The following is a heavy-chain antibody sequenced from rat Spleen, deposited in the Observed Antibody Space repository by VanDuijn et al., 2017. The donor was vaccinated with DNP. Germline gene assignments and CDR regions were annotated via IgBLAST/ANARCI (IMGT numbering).Heavy chain of an antibody. V-gene: IGHV5-22*01. CDR3: ARGGYYFDY. CDR1: GFTFGDYY. J-gene: IGHJ2*01. D-gene: IGHD4-3*01. CDR2: ISYEGSST. Sequence: EVQLVESGGNLVQPGRSLKLSCAASGFTFGDYYMAWVRQAPKKGLEWVASISYEGSSTYYGDSVKGRFTISRDNAKSTLYLQMNSLRSEDTATYYCARGGYYFDYWGQGVMATVSS.